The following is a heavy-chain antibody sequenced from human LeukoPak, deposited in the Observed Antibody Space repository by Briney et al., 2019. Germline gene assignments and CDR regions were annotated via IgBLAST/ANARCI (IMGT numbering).Heavy chain of an antibody. V-gene: IGHV1-18*01. CDR3: ARDPYGSGSLIWFDP. J-gene: IGHJ5*02. CDR1: GYTFTSYG. CDR2: ISAYNGNT. Sequence: GASVKVSCKASGYTFTSYGISWVRQAPGQGLEWMGWISAYNGNTNYAQKLQGRVTMTTDTSTSTAYMELRSLRSDDTAVYYCARDPYGSGSLIWFDPWGQGTLVTVSS. D-gene: IGHD3-10*01.